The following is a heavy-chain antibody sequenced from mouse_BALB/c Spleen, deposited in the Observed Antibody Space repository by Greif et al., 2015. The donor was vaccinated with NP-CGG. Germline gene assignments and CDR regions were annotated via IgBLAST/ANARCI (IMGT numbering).Heavy chain of an antibody. J-gene: IGHJ4*01. CDR3: AREDGNYVGAMDY. Sequence: VNVVESGPGLVAPSQSLSFTCTVSGFSLTSYGVHWVRQPPGKGLEWLGVIWAGGGTKYNSALMSRLSISKDNSKSQVFLKMDSLQTDDTAMYYCAREDGNYVGAMDYWGQGTSVTVSS. CDR2: IWAGGGT. CDR1: GFSLTSYG. V-gene: IGHV2-9*02. D-gene: IGHD2-1*01.